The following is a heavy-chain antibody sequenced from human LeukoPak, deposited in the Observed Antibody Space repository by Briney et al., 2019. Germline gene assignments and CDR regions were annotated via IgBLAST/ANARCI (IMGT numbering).Heavy chain of an antibody. CDR1: GGSFSGYY. D-gene: IGHD1-26*01. CDR3: ARGAEYSGSYRKPNWFDP. J-gene: IGHJ5*02. V-gene: IGHV4-34*01. Sequence: KPSETLSLTCAVYGGSFSGYYWSWIRQPPGKGLEWIGEINHSGSTNYNPSLKSRVTISVDTSKNQFSRKLSSVTAADTAVYYCARGAEYSGSYRKPNWFDPWGQGTLVTVSS. CDR2: INHSGST.